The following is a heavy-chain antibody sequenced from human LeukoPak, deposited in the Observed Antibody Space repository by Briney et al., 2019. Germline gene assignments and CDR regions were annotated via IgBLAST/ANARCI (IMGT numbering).Heavy chain of an antibody. J-gene: IGHJ4*02. CDR1: GGSISSSSYY. Sequence: PSETLSLTCTVSGGSISSSSYYWGWIRQPPGKGLEWVGTIYSGGTTYYSPSLKSRVTISLDTSKNQFSLKLSSVTAAETAVYYCPRGLDDYWGQGTLVTVSS. V-gene: IGHV4-39*07. CDR2: IYSGGTT. D-gene: IGHD1-1*01. CDR3: PRGLDDY.